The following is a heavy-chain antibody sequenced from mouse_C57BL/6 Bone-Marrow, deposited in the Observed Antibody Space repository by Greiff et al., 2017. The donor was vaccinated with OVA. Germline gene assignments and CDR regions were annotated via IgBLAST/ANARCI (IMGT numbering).Heavy chain of an antibody. CDR1: GYTFTDYY. CDR3: ARTTVVAPHWYFDV. CDR2: INPCNGGT. V-gene: IGHV1-19*01. J-gene: IGHJ1*03. D-gene: IGHD1-1*01. Sequence: VQLQQSGPVLVKPGASVKMSCKASGYTFTDYYMNWVKQSHGKSLEWIGVINPCNGGTSYNQKFKGKATLTVDKSSSTAYMELNSLTSEDSAVYYCARTTVVAPHWYFDVWGTGTTVTVSS.